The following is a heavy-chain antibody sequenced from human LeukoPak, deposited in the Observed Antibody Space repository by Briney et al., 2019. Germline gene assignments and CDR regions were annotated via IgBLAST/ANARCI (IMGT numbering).Heavy chain of an antibody. V-gene: IGHV5-51*01. D-gene: IGHD3-9*01. J-gene: IGHJ6*02. CDR2: IYPGDSDT. CDR1: GYSFTSYW. CDR3: ARTPVDDYYYYGMDV. Sequence: GESLKISCKGSGYSFTSYWIGWVRQMPGKGLEWMGIIYPGDSDTRYSPSFQGQVTISADKSISTAYLQWSSLKASDTAMYYCARTPVDDYYYYGMDVWGQGTTVTVSS.